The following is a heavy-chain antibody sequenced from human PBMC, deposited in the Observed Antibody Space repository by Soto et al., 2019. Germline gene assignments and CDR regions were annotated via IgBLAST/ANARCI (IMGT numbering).Heavy chain of an antibody. V-gene: IGHV1-18*01. CDR1: GYTFTSYG. D-gene: IGHD6-13*01. J-gene: IGHJ4*02. Sequence: QVRLVQSGAEVKKPGASLKVSCKASGYTFTSYGITWVRQAPGRGLGWLGWSSAYNGNTDYAQKVQDRVTMTPDRSTSTAYMEPRSLRSDDTAVYYCAREDVVEYTSRFCLDFWGQGTLVTVSS. CDR3: AREDVVEYTSRFCLDF. CDR2: SSAYNGNT.